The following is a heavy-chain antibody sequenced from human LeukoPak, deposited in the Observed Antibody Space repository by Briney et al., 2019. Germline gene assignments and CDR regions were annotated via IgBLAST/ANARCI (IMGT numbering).Heavy chain of an antibody. J-gene: IGHJ6*03. V-gene: IGHV3-20*04. CDR1: GFTFDDYG. CDR2: INWNGGST. CDR3: AKSSMLYYYYYMDV. Sequence: AGSLRLSCTASGFTFDDYGMSWVRQAPGQGLEWVSGINWNGGSTGYANSVQGRFTISRDNAKNSLYLQMNSLRAEDTALYYCAKSSMLYYYYYMDVWGKGTTVTVSS. D-gene: IGHD2-8*01.